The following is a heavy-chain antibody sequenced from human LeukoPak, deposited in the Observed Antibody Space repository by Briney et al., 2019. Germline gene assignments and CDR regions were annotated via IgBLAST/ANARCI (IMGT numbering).Heavy chain of an antibody. Sequence: PGRSLRLSCAASGFTFGDYTMHWVRQGPGRGLEWVAVISYDGNTKYYADSVKGRFPISRDNSRNTLFLEINSLRPEDTAVYYCARAAVVTGGLDLWGRGTLVTVSS. J-gene: IGHJ2*01. CDR3: ARAAVVTGGLDL. D-gene: IGHD2-21*02. V-gene: IGHV3-30-3*01. CDR1: GFTFGDYT. CDR2: ISYDGNTK.